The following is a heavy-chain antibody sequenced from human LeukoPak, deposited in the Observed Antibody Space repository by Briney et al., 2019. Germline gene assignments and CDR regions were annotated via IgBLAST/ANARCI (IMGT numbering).Heavy chain of an antibody. J-gene: IGHJ4*02. D-gene: IGHD5-18*01. Sequence: GGSVSHPYAASGLTQSYHRMIEPREPPGKTREGFAAISGSGGSTYYADSVKGRFTISRDNSKNTLYLQMNSLGAEDTAVYYCAKDLRIQLWTFFDYWGQGTLVTVSS. CDR2: ISGSGGST. CDR1: GLTQSYHR. V-gene: IGHV3-23*01. CDR3: AKDLRIQLWTFFDY.